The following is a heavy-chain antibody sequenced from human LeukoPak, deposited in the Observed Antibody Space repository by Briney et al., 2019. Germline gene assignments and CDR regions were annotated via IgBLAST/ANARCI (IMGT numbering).Heavy chain of an antibody. V-gene: IGHV5-51*01. CDR2: IYPRDSDT. J-gene: IGHJ4*02. CDR1: GYTFTHQW. CDR3: ARHSDVIGAI. D-gene: IGHD3-10*01. Sequence: THGESLKISCKASGYTFTHQWIGWVRQMSGSGLEWMGIIYPRDSDTIYSPSFQGHVTISADTSINTAYLEWSSLEASDTAIYYCARHSDVIGAIWGQATLVTVSS.